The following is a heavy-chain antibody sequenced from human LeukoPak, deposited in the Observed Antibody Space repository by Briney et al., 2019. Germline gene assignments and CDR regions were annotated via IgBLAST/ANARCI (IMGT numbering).Heavy chain of an antibody. D-gene: IGHD5-24*01. CDR3: AKDIQLSA. CDR2: IASSGRNT. V-gene: IGHV3-23*01. CDR1: GFNFNDAA. J-gene: IGHJ3*01. Sequence: GGSLRLSCAASGFNFNDAAMTWVRQAPGKGLEWVSLIASSGRNTFYTDSVRGRFTISRDNSKKTLSLQMNSLRVEDTAIYYCAKDIQLSAWGLGTMVTVSS.